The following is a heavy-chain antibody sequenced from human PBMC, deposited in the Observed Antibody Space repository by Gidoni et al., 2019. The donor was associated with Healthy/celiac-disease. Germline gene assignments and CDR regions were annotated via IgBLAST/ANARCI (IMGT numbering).Heavy chain of an antibody. D-gene: IGHD4-17*01. CDR1: GGSISSVGYY. J-gene: IGHJ6*02. V-gene: IGHV4-31*03. Sequence: QVQLQESGPGLVKPSQTLSLTCTVSGGSISSVGYYWSWIRQHPGKGLEWIGYIYSSGSTYYNPSLKSRVTISVDTSKNQFSLKLSSVTAADTAVYYCARYDYGDYHGTYGMDVWGQGTTVTVSS. CDR2: IYSSGST. CDR3: ARYDYGDYHGTYGMDV.